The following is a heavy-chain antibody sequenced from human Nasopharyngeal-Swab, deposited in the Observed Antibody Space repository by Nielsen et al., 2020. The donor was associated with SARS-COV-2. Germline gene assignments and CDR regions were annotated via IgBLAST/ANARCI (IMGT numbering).Heavy chain of an antibody. CDR1: GLTIANYA. D-gene: IGHD6-13*01. Sequence: GGSLRLSCAASGLTIANYAMSWVRQAPGKGLEWVSGISGSGGSTYYADSVKGQFTISKDNSRNTVYLRMNSLRAEDTAVYYCAKDGSSSPTYWGQGTLVTVSS. CDR3: AKDGSSSPTY. CDR2: ISGSGGST. J-gene: IGHJ4*02. V-gene: IGHV3-23*01.